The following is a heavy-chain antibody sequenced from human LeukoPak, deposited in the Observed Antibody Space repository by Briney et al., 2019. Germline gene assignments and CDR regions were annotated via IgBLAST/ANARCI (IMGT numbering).Heavy chain of an antibody. CDR1: GFMFNVYS. CDR3: ARDWSPNTAAGQMGDY. V-gene: IGHV3-23*01. D-gene: IGHD6-13*01. CDR2: ISGSGGST. J-gene: IGHJ4*02. Sequence: GGSLRLSCTGSGFMFNVYSMYWVRQAPGKGLEWVSAISGSGGSTYYADSVKGRFTISRDNSKNTLYLQMNSLRAEDTAVYYCARDWSPNTAAGQMGDYWGQGTLVTVSS.